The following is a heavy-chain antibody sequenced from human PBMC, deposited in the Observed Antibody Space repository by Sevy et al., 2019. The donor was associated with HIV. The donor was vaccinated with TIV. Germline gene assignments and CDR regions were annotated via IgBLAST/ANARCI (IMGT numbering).Heavy chain of an antibody. Sequence: GGSLRLSCAASGFTFSGSAMHWVRQASGKGLEWVGRIRSKANSYATAYAASVKGRFTISRDDSKNTAYLQMNSLKTEDTAVYYCARPGEGDRVFLKQGIDYWGQGTLVTVSS. J-gene: IGHJ4*02. V-gene: IGHV3-73*01. CDR2: IRSKANSYAT. CDR3: ARPGEGDRVFLKQGIDY. D-gene: IGHD3-16*01. CDR1: GFTFSGSA.